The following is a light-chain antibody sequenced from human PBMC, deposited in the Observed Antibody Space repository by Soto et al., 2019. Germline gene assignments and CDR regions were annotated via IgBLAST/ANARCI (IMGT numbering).Light chain of an antibody. CDR3: SSYTSSSTYV. CDR2: EVS. CDR1: SSDVGGYNY. J-gene: IGLJ1*01. Sequence: QYALTQPASVSGFPGQSITISCTGNSSDVGGYNYVSWYQRHPGKAPKLMIYEVSNRPSGVSNRFSGSKSGNTASLTISGLQAEDEADYYCSSYTSSSTYVFGLGTQLTVL. V-gene: IGLV2-14*01.